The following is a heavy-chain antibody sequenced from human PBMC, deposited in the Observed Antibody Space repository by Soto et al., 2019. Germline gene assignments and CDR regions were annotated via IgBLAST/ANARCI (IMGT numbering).Heavy chain of an antibody. CDR3: ARDSSSAYDSYYFDY. CDR2: IDYSGKT. D-gene: IGHD3-22*01. J-gene: IGHJ4*02. V-gene: IGHV4-38-2*02. CDR1: GYLISSGYY. Sequence: SETLSLTCSVSGYLISSGYYWGWVRQTPGKGLEWLGSIDYSGKTYKNPSLKSRVSASVDLSQNQFSLNLRSVTAADTAVYFCARDSSSAYDSYYFDYWGQGTLVTVSS.